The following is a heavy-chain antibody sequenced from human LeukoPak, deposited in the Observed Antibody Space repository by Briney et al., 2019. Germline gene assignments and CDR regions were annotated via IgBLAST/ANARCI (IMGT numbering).Heavy chain of an antibody. J-gene: IGHJ4*02. CDR1: GFSFSSYA. CDR2: IKEDGSES. Sequence: GGSLRLSCAASGFSFSSYAMSWVRQAPGKGLEWVANIKEDGSESFYMGSLRGRFSISRDNANNLLYLQLNSLRPEDTAVYYCARDWYRSYDYWGQGTVVTVSS. CDR3: ARDWYRSYDY. V-gene: IGHV3-7*01. D-gene: IGHD1-14*01.